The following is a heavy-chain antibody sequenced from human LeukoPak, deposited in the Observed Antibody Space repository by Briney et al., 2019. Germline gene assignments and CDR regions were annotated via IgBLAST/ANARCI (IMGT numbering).Heavy chain of an antibody. CDR3: ARAAAGSYGMDV. V-gene: IGHV3-30*03. CDR1: GFTFSSYG. D-gene: IGHD6-13*01. Sequence: PGGSLRLPCAASGFTFSSYGMHWVRQAPGKGLEWVAVISYDGSSKYYADSVKGRFTISRDNSKNTLYLQMNSLRAEDTAVYYCARAAAGSYGMDVWGKGTTVTVSS. CDR2: ISYDGSSK. J-gene: IGHJ6*04.